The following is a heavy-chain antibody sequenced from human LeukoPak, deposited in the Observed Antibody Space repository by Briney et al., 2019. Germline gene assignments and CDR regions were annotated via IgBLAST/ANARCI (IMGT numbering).Heavy chain of an antibody. V-gene: IGHV1-18*01. CDR3: ARGAYYYDSSGYCDY. J-gene: IGHJ4*02. Sequence: ASVKVSCKASGYTFTSYGISWVRQAPGQGLEWMGWISAYNGNTNYAQKLQGRVTMTTDTSTCTAYMELRSLRSDDTAVYYCARGAYYYDSSGYCDYWGQGTLVTVSS. CDR1: GYTFTSYG. D-gene: IGHD3-22*01. CDR2: ISAYNGNT.